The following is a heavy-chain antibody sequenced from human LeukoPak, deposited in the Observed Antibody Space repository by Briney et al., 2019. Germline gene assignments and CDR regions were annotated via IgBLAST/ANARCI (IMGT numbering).Heavy chain of an antibody. J-gene: IGHJ4*02. CDR1: GGSISSSTYY. D-gene: IGHD6-25*01. Sequence: SETLSLTCTVSGGSISSSTYYWGWIRQPPGKGLECFGSIFYSGSTYYKPSLKRRATISVDTSKNQFFLQLSSVTAADMAVYYCARLSADYSTGLDYWGQGTLVTVSS. CDR3: ARLSADYSTGLDY. V-gene: IGHV4-39*01. CDR2: IFYSGST.